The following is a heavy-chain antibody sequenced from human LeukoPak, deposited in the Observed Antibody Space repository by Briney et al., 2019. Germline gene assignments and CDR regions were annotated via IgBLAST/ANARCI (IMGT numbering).Heavy chain of an antibody. Sequence: ASVKVSCKVSGNTLSELSMHWVRQAPGQGLEWMGWISAYNGNTNYAQKLQGRVTMTTDTSTSTAYMELRSLRSDDTAVYYCASRMPYSSSGWFDPWGQGTLVTVSS. J-gene: IGHJ5*02. CDR2: ISAYNGNT. V-gene: IGHV1-18*01. D-gene: IGHD6-6*01. CDR1: GNTLSELS. CDR3: ASRMPYSSSGWFDP.